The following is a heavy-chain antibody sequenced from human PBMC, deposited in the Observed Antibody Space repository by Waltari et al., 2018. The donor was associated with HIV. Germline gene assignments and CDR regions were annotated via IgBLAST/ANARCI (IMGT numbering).Heavy chain of an antibody. J-gene: IGHJ6*02. CDR1: GYTFTSYD. D-gene: IGHD6-13*01. Sequence: QVQLVQSGAEVKKPGASVKFSCKAFGYTFTSYDINWVRQATGQGLEWMGWMNPDSGNTGYAKEFQGRVTMTRKTSITTAYMELSGLRSEDTAVYYCARRASSWYENRENYFYGMDVWGQGTTVTVSS. V-gene: IGHV1-8*01. CDR2: MNPDSGNT. CDR3: ARRASSWYENRENYFYGMDV.